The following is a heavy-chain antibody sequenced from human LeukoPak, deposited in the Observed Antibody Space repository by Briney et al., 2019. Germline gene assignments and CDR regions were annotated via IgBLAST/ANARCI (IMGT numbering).Heavy chain of an antibody. CDR2: INPSGGST. CDR1: GYTFTSYY. Sequence: ASVKVSCKASGYTFTSYYMHWVRQAPGQGLEWMGIINPSGGSTSYAQKFQGRVTMTRDTSTSTVYMELSSLRSEDTAVYYCARDARPYSNYAGYYYCYMDVWGKGTTVTVSS. V-gene: IGHV1-46*01. D-gene: IGHD4-11*01. CDR3: ARDARPYSNYAGYYYCYMDV. J-gene: IGHJ6*03.